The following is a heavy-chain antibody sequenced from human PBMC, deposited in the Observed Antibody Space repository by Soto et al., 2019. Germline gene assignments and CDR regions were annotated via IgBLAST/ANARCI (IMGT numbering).Heavy chain of an antibody. D-gene: IGHD3-3*01. CDR2: IIPIFGTA. Sequence: SVKVSCKASGGTFSSYAISWVRQAPGQGPEWMGGIIPIFGTANYAQKFQGRVTITADKSTSTAYMELSSLRSEDTAVYYCARVDTIFGVPPGYYYGMDVWGQGTTVTVSS. V-gene: IGHV1-69*06. CDR1: GGTFSSYA. CDR3: ARVDTIFGVPPGYYYGMDV. J-gene: IGHJ6*02.